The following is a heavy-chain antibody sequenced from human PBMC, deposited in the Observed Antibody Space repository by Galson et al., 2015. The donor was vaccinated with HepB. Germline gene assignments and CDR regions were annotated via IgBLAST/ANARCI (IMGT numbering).Heavy chain of an antibody. D-gene: IGHD3-10*01. J-gene: IGHJ3*02. CDR2: ISGSGGST. CDR3: AKDLRRMVSNDAFDI. V-gene: IGHV3-23*01. CDR1: GFTFSSYA. Sequence: SLRLSCAASGFTFSSYAMSWVRQAPGKGLEWVSAISGSGGSTYYADSVKGRFTISRDNSKNTLYLQMNSLRAEYTAVYYCAKDLRRMVSNDAFDIWRQGTMVTVSS.